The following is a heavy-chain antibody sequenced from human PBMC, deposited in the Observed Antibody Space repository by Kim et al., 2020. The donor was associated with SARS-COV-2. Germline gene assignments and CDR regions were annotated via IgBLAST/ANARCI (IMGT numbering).Heavy chain of an antibody. V-gene: IGHV3-21*01. CDR1: GFTFSSYS. CDR2: ISSSSSYI. CDR3: ARAPNPISIAARRYYFDY. Sequence: GGSLRLSCAASGFTFSSYSMNWVRQAPGKGLEWVSSISSSSSYIYYADSVKGRFTIFRDNAKNSLYLQMNSLRAEDTAVYYCARAPNPISIAARRYYFDYWGQGTLVTVSS. J-gene: IGHJ4*02. D-gene: IGHD6-6*01.